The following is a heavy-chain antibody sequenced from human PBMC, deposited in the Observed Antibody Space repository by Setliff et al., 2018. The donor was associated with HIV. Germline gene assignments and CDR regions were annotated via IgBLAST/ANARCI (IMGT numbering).Heavy chain of an antibody. J-gene: IGHJ3*02. Sequence: GASLTISCAASRFTFSNHWMTWVRQAPGKGLEWVANINPDGSAKIYLDSVRGRFTISRDNAKNSLSLQMNSLRAEDTALYYCARVDATDEAFGMWGQGTMVTVSS. CDR2: INPDGSAK. CDR3: ARVDATDEAFGM. V-gene: IGHV3-7*01. CDR1: RFTFSNHW.